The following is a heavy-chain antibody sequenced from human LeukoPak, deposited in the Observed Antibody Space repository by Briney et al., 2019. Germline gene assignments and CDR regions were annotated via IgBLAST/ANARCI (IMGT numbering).Heavy chain of an antibody. CDR3: ARGAYSSGWYFDY. D-gene: IGHD6-19*01. V-gene: IGHV3-53*01. Sequence: GGSLRLSCAASGFTVSTNYMSWVRQAPGKGLEWVSIIYSGGSTFYADSVKGRLTISRDNSKNTLYLQMNSLRAKDTAVYYCARGAYSSGWYFDYWGQGTLVTVSS. J-gene: IGHJ4*02. CDR1: GFTVSTNY. CDR2: IYSGGST.